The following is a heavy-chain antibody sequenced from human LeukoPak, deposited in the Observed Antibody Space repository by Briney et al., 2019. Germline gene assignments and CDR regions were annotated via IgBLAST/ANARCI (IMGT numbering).Heavy chain of an antibody. D-gene: IGHD2-2*01. V-gene: IGHV5-51*01. Sequence: GESLKISCKGSGYIFTGYWIGWVRQMPGKGLEWMGIIYPGDSDTRYSPSFEGQVTISADRSISTAFLQWSRVQASDTAIYYCARLLGGGPAATPFDYWGQGTLLAVSS. CDR1: GYIFTGYW. CDR2: IYPGDSDT. J-gene: IGHJ4*02. CDR3: ARLLGGGPAATPFDY.